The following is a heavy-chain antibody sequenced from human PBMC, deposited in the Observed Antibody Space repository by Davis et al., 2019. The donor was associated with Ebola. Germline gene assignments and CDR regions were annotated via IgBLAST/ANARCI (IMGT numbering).Heavy chain of an antibody. CDR2: IHYLGNT. CDR3: ARGSQWLGPDY. D-gene: IGHD6-19*01. Sequence: MPSETLSLTCTVSGGSISSSSYYWGWIRQPPGKGLEWIGNIHYLGNTNYNPSLKSRVTISVDTSKKHFSLKLGSVTAADTAVYYCARGSQWLGPDYWGQGTLVTVSS. J-gene: IGHJ4*02. CDR1: GGSISSSSYY. V-gene: IGHV4-39*07.